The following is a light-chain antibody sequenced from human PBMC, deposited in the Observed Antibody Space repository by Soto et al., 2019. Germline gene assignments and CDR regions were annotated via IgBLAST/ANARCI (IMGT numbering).Light chain of an antibody. CDR1: SSDVGSHNY. J-gene: IGLJ1*01. Sequence: QSVLTQPRSVSGSPGQSVTISCTGTSSDVGSHNYVSWYQQHPGKAPKLMINDVTKRPSGVPDRFSGSKSGNTASLTISGLQAEDEADYYCCSFAGGLFVFGTGTRSPS. CDR2: DVT. V-gene: IGLV2-11*01. CDR3: CSFAGGLFV.